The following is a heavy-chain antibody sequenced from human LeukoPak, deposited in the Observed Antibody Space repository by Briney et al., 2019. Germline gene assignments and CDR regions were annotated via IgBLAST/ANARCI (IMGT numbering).Heavy chain of an antibody. J-gene: IGHJ4*02. V-gene: IGHV3-23*01. CDR1: GITFSSFA. CDR3: AKWGWSVVSGSYPYYFDY. Sequence: PGGSLRLSCAASGITFSSFAMSWVRQAPGKGLEWVSGISGSGDRTYYADSVKGRLTISRDNSKNTLYLQMQSLGAEDTAVYYCAKWGWSVVSGSYPYYFDYWGQGTLVTVSS. D-gene: IGHD1-26*01. CDR2: ISGSGDRT.